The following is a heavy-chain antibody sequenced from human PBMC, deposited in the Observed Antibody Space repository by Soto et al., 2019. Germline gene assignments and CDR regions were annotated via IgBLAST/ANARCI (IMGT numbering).Heavy chain of an antibody. CDR2: IGTEARSYAT. J-gene: IGHJ6*02. CDR1: GFTFSGSA. V-gene: IGHV3-73*01. CDR3: TESLSAVGV. Sequence: EVQLVESGGGLVQPGGSLKLSCTASGFTFSGSAIHWVRQAPGKGLEWVAYIGTEARSYATEYAASVRGRFTISRDDSQKTAYRRLTILKTEDMSVFYCTESLSAVGVWGQGTAVSVSS.